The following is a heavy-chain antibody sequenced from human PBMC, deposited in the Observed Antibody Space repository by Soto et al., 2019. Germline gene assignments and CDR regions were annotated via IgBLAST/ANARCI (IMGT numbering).Heavy chain of an antibody. CDR1: GGSISSSSYY. J-gene: IGHJ6*02. D-gene: IGHD2-15*01. CDR3: ARDCSGGSCSSPAADTGGMDV. CDR2: IYYSGST. Sequence: TSETLSLTCTVSGGSISSSSYYWGWIRQPPGKGLEWIGSIYYSGSTYYNPSLKSRVTISVDTSKNQFSLKLSSVTAADTAVYYCARDCSGGSCSSPAADTGGMDVWGQGTTVTVSS. V-gene: IGHV4-39*02.